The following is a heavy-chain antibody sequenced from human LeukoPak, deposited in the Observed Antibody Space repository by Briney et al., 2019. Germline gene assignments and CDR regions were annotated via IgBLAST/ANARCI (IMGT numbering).Heavy chain of an antibody. CDR1: GFTFSSYS. D-gene: IGHD2-2*01. J-gene: IGHJ6*02. V-gene: IGHV3-21*01. CDR2: ISSSSSYI. Sequence: GGSLRLSCAASGFTFSSYSMNWVRQAPGKGLEWVSSISSSSSYIYYADSVKGRFTISRDNAKNSLYLQMDSLRAEDSAVYSCAREVVVIPAALGAYYYHFGMDVWGQGTTVTVSS. CDR3: AREVVVIPAALGAYYYHFGMDV.